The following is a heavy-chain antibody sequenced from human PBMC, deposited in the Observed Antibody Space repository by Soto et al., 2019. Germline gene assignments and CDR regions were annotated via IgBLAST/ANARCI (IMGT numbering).Heavy chain of an antibody. CDR1: GYAFTSYH. CDR2: INLSGGGA. Sequence: QVQLVQSGAEVKKPGAPMKVSCKASGYAFTSYHINWVRQAPGQGLEWMGIINLSGGGATYAQKFRGRVTMTSDTSTSTVYMELSSLRSEDTAVYFCAREVVVAIDDSPFYGMDVWGQGTTVTVSS. CDR3: AREVVVAIDDSPFYGMDV. V-gene: IGHV1-46*01. D-gene: IGHD2-15*01. J-gene: IGHJ6*02.